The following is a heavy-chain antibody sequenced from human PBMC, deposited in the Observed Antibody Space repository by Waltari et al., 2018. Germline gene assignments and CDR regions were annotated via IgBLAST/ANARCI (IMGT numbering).Heavy chain of an antibody. Sequence: QLQLQESGPGLVKSSETLSLTCAVSGGSISRSAYYWVWLRQPPGKELEWIGSIYPSGDTYYRASLGSRGRVSVDRSSNHFSMTLSSVTAADTAVYYCARRGDWLPLDAFDIWGQGTVVTVSS. CDR1: GGSISRSAYY. D-gene: IGHD2-15*01. CDR3: ARRGDWLPLDAFDI. CDR2: IYPSGDT. J-gene: IGHJ3*02. V-gene: IGHV4-39*02.